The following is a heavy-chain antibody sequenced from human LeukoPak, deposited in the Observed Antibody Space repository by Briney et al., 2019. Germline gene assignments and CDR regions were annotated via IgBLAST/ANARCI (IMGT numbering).Heavy chain of an antibody. CDR1: GYTIAGSY. Sequence: ASVKVSCKLSGYTIAGSYIYWVRQAPGQGHEWMGWINPQTGGTDYAQGFQGRDIMTRDTSINTDDMELSSLTSDDTAVYYCARDHKLDQPLDSWGQGTLVTVSS. CDR2: INPQTGGT. CDR3: ARDHKLDQPLDS. J-gene: IGHJ5*01. D-gene: IGHD1/OR15-1a*01. V-gene: IGHV1-2*02.